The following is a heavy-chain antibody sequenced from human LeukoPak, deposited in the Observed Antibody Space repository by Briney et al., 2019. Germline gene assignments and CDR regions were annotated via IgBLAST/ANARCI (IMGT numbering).Heavy chain of an antibody. CDR3: TSPGIVGAQAGDWFDP. CDR2: IRSKAYGGTT. V-gene: IGHV3-49*03. J-gene: IGHJ5*02. Sequence: PGGSLRLSCTASGFTFGDYAMSWFRQAPGKGLEWVGFIRSKAYGGTTEYAASVKGRFTISRDDSKSIAYLQMNSLKTEDTAVYYCTSPGIVGAQAGDWFDPWGQGTLVTVSS. D-gene: IGHD1-26*01. CDR1: GFTFGDYA.